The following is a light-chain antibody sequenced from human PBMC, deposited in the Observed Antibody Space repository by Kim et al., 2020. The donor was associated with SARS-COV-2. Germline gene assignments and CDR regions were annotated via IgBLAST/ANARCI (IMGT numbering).Light chain of an antibody. J-gene: IGLJ1*01. CDR1: SLRSHY. Sequence: SSELTQDPAVSVALGQTVRITCQGDSLRSHYASWYHQKPGQAPVLVTYGKNNRPSGIPDRFSGSSSGNTASLTITGAQAEDEADYYCSSRDSSSNHYVFGPGTKVTVL. CDR3: SSRDSSSNHYV. V-gene: IGLV3-19*01. CDR2: GKN.